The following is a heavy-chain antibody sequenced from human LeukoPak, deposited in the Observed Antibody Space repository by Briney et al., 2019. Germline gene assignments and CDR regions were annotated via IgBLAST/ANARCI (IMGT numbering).Heavy chain of an antibody. D-gene: IGHD5-18*01. J-gene: IGHJ3*02. CDR1: GGSISSSSYY. CDR2: IYYSGST. V-gene: IGHV4-39*07. Sequence: SETLSLTCTVSGGSISSSSYYWGWIRQPPGKGLEWIGSIYYSGSTYYNPSLKSRVTISVDTSKNQFSLKLSSVTAADTAVYYCARDFPSVETAMVGLDAFDIWGQGTMVTVSS. CDR3: ARDFPSVETAMVGLDAFDI.